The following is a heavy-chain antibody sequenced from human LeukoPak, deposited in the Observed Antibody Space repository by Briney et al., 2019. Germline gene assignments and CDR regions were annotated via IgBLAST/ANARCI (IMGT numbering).Heavy chain of an antibody. J-gene: IGHJ4*02. CDR2: IIPIFGTA. CDR3: ARGPTSSLWFGDSPFFDY. CDR1: GGTFSSYA. V-gene: IGHV1-69*13. D-gene: IGHD3-10*01. Sequence: ASVKVSCKASGGTFSSYAISWVRQAPGQGLEWMGGIIPIFGTANYAQKFQGRVTITADESTSTAYMELSSLRSEDMAVYYCARGPTSSLWFGDSPFFDYWGQGTLVTVSS.